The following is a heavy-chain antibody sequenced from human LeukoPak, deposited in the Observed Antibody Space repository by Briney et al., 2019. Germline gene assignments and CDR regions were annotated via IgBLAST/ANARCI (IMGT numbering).Heavy chain of an antibody. V-gene: IGHV1-69*05. CDR1: GGTFSSYA. CDR3: ARTSGSYPINDVDY. Sequence: SVKVSCKASGGTFSSYAISWVRQAPGQGLEWMGGIIPIFGTANYAQKFQGRVTITTDESTSTAYMELSTLRAEDTAVYYCARTSGSYPINDVDYWGQGTLVTVSS. D-gene: IGHD1-26*01. CDR2: IIPIFGTA. J-gene: IGHJ4*02.